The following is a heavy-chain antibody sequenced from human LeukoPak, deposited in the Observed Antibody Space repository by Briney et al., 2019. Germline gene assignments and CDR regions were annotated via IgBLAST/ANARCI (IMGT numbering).Heavy chain of an antibody. D-gene: IGHD2-21*01. CDR2: INQDGSEK. J-gene: IGHJ3*02. Sequence: GGSLRLSCAASGFTFRSYWMNWVRQAPGKGLEWVANINQDGSEKYYVDSVKGRFTISRDNAENSLYLQMNSLRVEDTAVYYCARGHIPGAFDIWGQGTMVTVSS. CDR3: ARGHIPGAFDI. V-gene: IGHV3-7*04. CDR1: GFTFRSYW.